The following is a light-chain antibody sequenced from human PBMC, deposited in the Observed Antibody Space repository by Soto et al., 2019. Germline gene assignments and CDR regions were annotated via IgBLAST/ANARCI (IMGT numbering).Light chain of an antibody. Sequence: VMTQSPDSLAVSLGARATINCKSSQSVLYSSNNKNYLAWYQQKPGQPPKLLIYWASTRESGVPDRFSGSGSGTDFTLTISSLQAEDVAVYYCQQYYSTPPTFGQGTKVDIK. V-gene: IGKV4-1*01. CDR2: WAS. CDR1: QSVLYSSNNKNY. CDR3: QQYYSTPPT. J-gene: IGKJ1*01.